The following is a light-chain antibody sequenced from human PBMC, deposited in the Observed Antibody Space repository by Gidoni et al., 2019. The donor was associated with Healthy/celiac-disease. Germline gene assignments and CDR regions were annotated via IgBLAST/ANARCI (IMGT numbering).Light chain of an antibody. CDR2: DFS. Sequence: QSALTQPRSVPGSPGQSVTISCTGTSRDVGGYNYVPWYQQHPGKAPKLVIYDFSKRPSGVPDRFSGSKSGNSASLTISGLQADDEADYYCCSFAGSYTPHVVFGGGTKLTVL. CDR1: SRDVGGYNY. V-gene: IGLV2-11*01. J-gene: IGLJ2*01. CDR3: CSFAGSYTPHVV.